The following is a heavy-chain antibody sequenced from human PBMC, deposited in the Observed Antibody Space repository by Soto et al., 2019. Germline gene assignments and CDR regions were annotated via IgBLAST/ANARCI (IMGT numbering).Heavy chain of an antibody. Sequence: QLQLQESGSGLVKPSQTLSLTCAVSGVSISSGDYSWSWILQPPGKGLEWIGYIYHSGSTYYNPSLKSRVTISVDRSKNQFSLKLSSVTAADTAVYYCARSIAAADSYYFDYWGQGTLVTVSS. CDR3: ARSIAAADSYYFDY. J-gene: IGHJ4*02. CDR1: GVSISSGDYS. CDR2: IYHSGST. V-gene: IGHV4-30-2*01. D-gene: IGHD6-13*01.